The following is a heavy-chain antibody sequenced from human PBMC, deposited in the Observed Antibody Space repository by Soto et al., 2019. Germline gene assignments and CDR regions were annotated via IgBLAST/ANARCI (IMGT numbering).Heavy chain of an antibody. CDR1: GFPFSYYA. Sequence: DVQLVGSGGGLVQPGGSLRLSCVASGFPFSYYAMHWVRQAPGKGLEWISYINGASSTTFYAGSVKGRFTVSRDHAKNSLNLQMSSLRHEDTAFYYCARDLSHWCQGVRFTVSS. CDR3: ARDLSH. CDR2: INGASSTT. V-gene: IGHV3-48*02. J-gene: IGHJ4*02.